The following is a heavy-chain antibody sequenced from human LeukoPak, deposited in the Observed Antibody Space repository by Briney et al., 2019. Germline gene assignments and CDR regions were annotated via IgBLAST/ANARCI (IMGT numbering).Heavy chain of an antibody. V-gene: IGHV1-8*02. CDR2: MNPNSGNT. CDR1: GGTFSSYA. J-gene: IGHJ5*02. Sequence: ASVKVSCKASGGTFSSYAISWVRQAPGQGLEWMGWMNPNSGNTGYAQKFQGRVTMTRNTSMSTAYMELSSLRSEDTAVYYCATGSYYYGSGSGGFDPWGQGTLVTVSS. CDR3: ATGSYYYGSGSGGFDP. D-gene: IGHD3-10*01.